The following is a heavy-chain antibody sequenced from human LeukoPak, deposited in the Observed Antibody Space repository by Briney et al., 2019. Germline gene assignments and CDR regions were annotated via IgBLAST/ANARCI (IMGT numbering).Heavy chain of an antibody. Sequence: SETLSLTCTVSGGSISSYYWSWIRQPPGKGLEWIGYIYYSGSTNYNPSLKGRVTISVDTSKNQFSLKLSSVTAADTAVYYCARGDSSSWYRFDYWGQGTLVTVSS. CDR2: IYYSGST. CDR1: GGSISSYY. D-gene: IGHD6-13*01. J-gene: IGHJ4*02. CDR3: ARGDSSSWYRFDY. V-gene: IGHV4-59*01.